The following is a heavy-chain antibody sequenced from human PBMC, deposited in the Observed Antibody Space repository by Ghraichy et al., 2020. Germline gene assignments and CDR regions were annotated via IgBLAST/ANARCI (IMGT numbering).Heavy chain of an antibody. J-gene: IGHJ6*02. V-gene: IGHV3-7*03. D-gene: IGHD3-10*01. CDR2: IKQDGGEK. Sequence: GEYLNISCAASGFTLKSFWMSWVRQAPGKGLEWVANIKQDGGEKFSLDSVKGRFTISRDNANNSLFLEMNSLRVEDTALYYCARGRGGYYGVDVWGQGTTVTVSS. CDR1: GFTLKSFW. CDR3: ARGRGGYYGVDV.